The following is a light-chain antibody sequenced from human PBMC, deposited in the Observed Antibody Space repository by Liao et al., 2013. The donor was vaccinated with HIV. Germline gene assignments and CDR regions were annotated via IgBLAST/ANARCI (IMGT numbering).Light chain of an antibody. V-gene: IGLV3-21*01. J-gene: IGLJ2*01. CDR1: NIGSRG. CDR2: YDT. Sequence: SYELTQPPSVSVAPGETARITCGGNNIGSRGVHWYQQKPDQAPVLVLYYDTDRPSGIPARFSGSNSGNTATLTISGTQAMDEADYYCQAWDSSTSVVFGGGTKLTVL. CDR3: QAWDSSTSVV.